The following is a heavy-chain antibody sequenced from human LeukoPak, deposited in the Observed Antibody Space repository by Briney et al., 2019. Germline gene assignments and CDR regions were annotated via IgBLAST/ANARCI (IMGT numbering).Heavy chain of an antibody. CDR1: GYTFTSYD. CDR3: ARDRSQGYFDWLLSNTNAFDI. V-gene: IGHV1-8*03. CDR2: MNPNSGNT. J-gene: IGHJ3*02. D-gene: IGHD3-9*01. Sequence: ASVKVSCKASGYTFTSYDINWVRQATGQGLEWMGWMNPNSGNTGYAQKFQGRVTITRNTSISTAYMELRSLRSDDTAVYYCARDRSQGYFDWLLSNTNAFDIWGQGTMVTVSS.